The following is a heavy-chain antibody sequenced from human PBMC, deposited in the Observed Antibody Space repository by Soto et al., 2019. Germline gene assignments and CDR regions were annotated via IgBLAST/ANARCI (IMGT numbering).Heavy chain of an antibody. V-gene: IGHV4-59*01. Sequence: SETLSLTCTVSGGSISSYYWSWIRQPPGKGLEWIGYICYSGSTNYNPSLKSRVTISVDTSKNQFSLKLSSVTAADTAVYYCARGRHDSSGYYVGHYFDYWGQGTLVTVSS. CDR2: ICYSGST. J-gene: IGHJ4*02. CDR3: ARGRHDSSGYYVGHYFDY. CDR1: GGSISSYY. D-gene: IGHD3-22*01.